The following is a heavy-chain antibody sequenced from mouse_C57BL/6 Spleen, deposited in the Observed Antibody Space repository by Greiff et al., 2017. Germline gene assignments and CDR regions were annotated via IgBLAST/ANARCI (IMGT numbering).Heavy chain of an antibody. Sequence: QVQLQQPGAELVQPGASVKMSCKASGYTFTSYWRTWVKQRPGQGLEWIGDISPGSGSTNYNEKFTSKATLTVDTSSSTAYMQLSSLTSEDSAVYYCARPEGHWFAYRRQGTLLTASA. V-gene: IGHV1-55*01. CDR3: ARPEGHWFAY. J-gene: IGHJ3*01. CDR2: ISPGSGST. CDR1: GYTFTSYW.